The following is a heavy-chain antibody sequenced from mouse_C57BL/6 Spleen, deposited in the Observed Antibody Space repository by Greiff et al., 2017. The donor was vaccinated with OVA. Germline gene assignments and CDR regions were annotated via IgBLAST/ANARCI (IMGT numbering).Heavy chain of an antibody. Sequence: EVQVVESGGGLVQPGGSLKLSCAASGFTFSDYYMYWVRQTPEKRLEWVAYISNGGGSTYYPDTVKGRFTISRDNAKNTLYLQMSRLKSEDTAMYYCARQGLWSTGGYFDVWGTGTTVTVSS. CDR2: ISNGGGST. CDR3: ARQGLWSTGGYFDV. V-gene: IGHV5-12*01. D-gene: IGHD1-1*02. CDR1: GFTFSDYY. J-gene: IGHJ1*03.